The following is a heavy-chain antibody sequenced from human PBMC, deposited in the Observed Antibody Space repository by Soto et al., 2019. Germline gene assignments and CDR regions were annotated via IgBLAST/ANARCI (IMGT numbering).Heavy chain of an antibody. V-gene: IGHV4-39*01. CDR1: GGSIISSSYY. J-gene: IGHJ4*02. Sequence: PSETLSLTCTVSGGSIISSSYYFCCIRQPPGKGLEWIGSLFYRGSTYYNPSLKGRVTISVDTSKRQFSLKLTSVTAADTAVYYCARPLWGGATKDYWGQGTLVTVSS. CDR2: LFYRGST. CDR3: ARPLWGGATKDY. D-gene: IGHD1-26*01.